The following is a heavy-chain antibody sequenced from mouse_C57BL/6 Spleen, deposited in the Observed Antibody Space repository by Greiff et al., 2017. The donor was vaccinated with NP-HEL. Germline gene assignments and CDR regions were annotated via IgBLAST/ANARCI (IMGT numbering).Heavy chain of an antibody. D-gene: IGHD2-1*01. CDR3: ARDLLWYGEIYYFDY. V-gene: IGHV14-3*01. J-gene: IGHJ2*01. Sequence: VHVKQSVAELVRPGASVKLSCTASGFNIKNTYMHWVKQRPEQGLEWIGRIDPANGNTKYAPKFQGKATITADTSSNTAYLQLSSLTSEDTAIYYCARDLLWYGEIYYFDYWGQGTTLTVSS. CDR2: IDPANGNT. CDR1: GFNIKNTY.